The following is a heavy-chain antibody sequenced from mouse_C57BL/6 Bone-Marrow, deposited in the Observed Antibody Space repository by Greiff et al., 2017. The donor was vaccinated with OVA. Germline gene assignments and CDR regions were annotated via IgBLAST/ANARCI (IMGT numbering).Heavy chain of an antibody. CDR2: INPNYGTT. Sequence: VQLKESGPELVKPGASVKISCKASGYSFTDYNMNWVKQSNGKSLEWIGVINPNYGTTSYNQKFKGKATLTVDQSSSTAYMQLNSLTSEDSAVYYCARGDYSNYEGYFDVWGTGTTVTVSS. V-gene: IGHV1-39*01. J-gene: IGHJ1*03. D-gene: IGHD2-5*01. CDR1: GYSFTDYN. CDR3: ARGDYSNYEGYFDV.